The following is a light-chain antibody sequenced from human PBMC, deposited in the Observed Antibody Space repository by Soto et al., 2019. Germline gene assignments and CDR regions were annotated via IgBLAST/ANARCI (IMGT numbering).Light chain of an antibody. Sequence: EMVMTQSPATLSLPPGERPALSARASQSINSELAWYQQKPGQPPRLLIYGASTRATGVPARFTGSESGSELTLTISGLQSEDFAVYYCQQGHNWPLTFGQGTRLEI. CDR2: GAS. V-gene: IGKV3-15*01. CDR1: QSINSE. CDR3: QQGHNWPLT. J-gene: IGKJ2*01.